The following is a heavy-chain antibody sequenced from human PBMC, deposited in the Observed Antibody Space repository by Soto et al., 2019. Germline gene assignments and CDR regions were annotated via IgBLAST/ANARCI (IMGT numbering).Heavy chain of an antibody. D-gene: IGHD3-22*01. V-gene: IGHV4-30-2*02. CDR3: ARIGLYDSDDYYYPDY. CDR1: GGSISSGGYS. Sequence: PSETLSLTCAVSGGSISSGGYSWSWIRQPPGKGLEWIGDIYHSGSTYYNPSLKSRVTISVDRSKKQLSLKLSSVTAADTAVYYCARIGLYDSDDYYYPDYWGQGTLVT. CDR2: IYHSGST. J-gene: IGHJ4*02.